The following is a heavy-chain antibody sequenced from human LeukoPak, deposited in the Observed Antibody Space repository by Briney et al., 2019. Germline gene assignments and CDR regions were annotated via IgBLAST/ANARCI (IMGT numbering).Heavy chain of an antibody. CDR2: ISGSGGST. CDR3: AKDGEYYYDSSGYYSYDAFDI. V-gene: IGHV3-23*01. D-gene: IGHD3-22*01. Sequence: PGGSLRLSCAPSGFTFSSYGMNWVRQAPGRGLEWVSTISGSGGSTYYADSVKGRFTISRDNSKNTLYLQMNSLRAEDTAVYYCAKDGEYYYDSSGYYSYDAFDIWGQGTMVTVSS. J-gene: IGHJ3*02. CDR1: GFTFSSYG.